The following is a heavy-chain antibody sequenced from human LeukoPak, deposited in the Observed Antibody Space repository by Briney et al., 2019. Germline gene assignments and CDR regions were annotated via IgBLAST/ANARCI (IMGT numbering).Heavy chain of an antibody. J-gene: IGHJ6*02. CDR3: ATTNSGYDFPYYYGMDV. D-gene: IGHD5-12*01. CDR1: GGTFSSYA. CDR2: IIPIFGTA. Sequence: SVKVSCKASGGTFSSYAISWVRQAPGQGLEWMGGIIPIFGTANYAQKFQGRVTITADESTSTAYMELSSLRSEDTAVYYCATTNSGYDFPYYYGMDVWGQGTTVTVSS. V-gene: IGHV1-69*13.